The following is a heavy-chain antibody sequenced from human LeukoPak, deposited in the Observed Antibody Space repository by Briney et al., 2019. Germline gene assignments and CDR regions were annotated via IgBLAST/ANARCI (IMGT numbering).Heavy chain of an antibody. CDR3: ARGEVPAALRYYYYMDV. Sequence: PSETLSLTCTVSGGSISSYYWSWIRQPPGKGLEWIGYIYYSGSTNYNPSLKSRVTISVDTSKNQFSLRLSSVTAADTAVYYCARGEVPAALRYYYYMDVWGKGTTVTVSS. CDR2: IYYSGST. V-gene: IGHV4-59*01. J-gene: IGHJ6*03. CDR1: GGSISSYY. D-gene: IGHD2-2*01.